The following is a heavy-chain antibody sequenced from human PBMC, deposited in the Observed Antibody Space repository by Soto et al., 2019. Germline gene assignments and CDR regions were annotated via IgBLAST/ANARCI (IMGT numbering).Heavy chain of an antibody. CDR2: INHSGST. Sequence: SETLSLTCAVDGGSFSGYYWSWIRQPPGKGLEWIGEINHSGSTNYNPSLKSRVTISVDTSKNQFSLKLSSVTAADTAVYYCARTYSSSWSPFDYWGQGTLVTVSS. J-gene: IGHJ4*02. CDR1: GGSFSGYY. CDR3: ARTYSSSWSPFDY. D-gene: IGHD6-13*01. V-gene: IGHV4-34*01.